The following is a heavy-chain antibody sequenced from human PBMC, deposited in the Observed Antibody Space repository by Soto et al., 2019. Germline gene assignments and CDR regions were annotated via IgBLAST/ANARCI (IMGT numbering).Heavy chain of an antibody. V-gene: IGHV3-21*01. CDR3: AREAAGYSEYFDY. CDR1: GFTFSDYT. Sequence: VGSLRLSCAAPGFTFSDYTMNWVRQAPGKGLEWVSSISKSGSYIYYGDSLEGRFTISRDNAKDSLYLQINTLRAEDTAVYYCAREAAGYSEYFDYWGHGTLVTVSS. J-gene: IGHJ4*01. CDR2: ISKSGSYI. D-gene: IGHD6-25*01.